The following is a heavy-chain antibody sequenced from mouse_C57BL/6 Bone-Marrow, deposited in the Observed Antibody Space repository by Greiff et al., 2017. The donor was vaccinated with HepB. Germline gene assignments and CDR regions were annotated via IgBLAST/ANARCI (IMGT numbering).Heavy chain of an antibody. D-gene: IGHD2-4*01. V-gene: IGHV1-59*01. CDR1: GYTFTSYW. CDR2: IDPSDSYT. J-gene: IGHJ2*01. CDR3: ARGMRSSMITPYNLDY. Sequence: QVQLQQPGAELVRPGTSVKLSCKASGYTFTSYWMHWVKQRPGQGLEWIGVIDPSDSYTNYNQKFKGKATMTVNKSSSTAYMQISSLTYDDSAVYYCARGMRSSMITPYNLDYWGQGTTLTVSS.